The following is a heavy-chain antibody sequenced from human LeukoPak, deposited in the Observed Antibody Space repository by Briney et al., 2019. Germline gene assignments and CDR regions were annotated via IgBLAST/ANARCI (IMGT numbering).Heavy chain of an antibody. V-gene: IGHV4-4*09. D-gene: IGHD2-2*01. J-gene: IGHJ6*02. CDR3: ARTRPPAGPQYYYGMDV. Sequence: SETLSLTCTVSGGSLNNYYWSWVRQPPGEGLEWIGYKYTTGSSNYSPSLMGRVTISEDMAQNHISLRLTSVTAADTAVYYCARTRPPAGPQYYYGMDVWSQGTPVTVSS. CDR2: KYTTGSS. CDR1: GGSLNNYY.